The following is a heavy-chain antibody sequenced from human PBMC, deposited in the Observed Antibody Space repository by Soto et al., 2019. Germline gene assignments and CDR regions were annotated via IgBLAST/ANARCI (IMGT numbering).Heavy chain of an antibody. CDR3: ARPHYDSNTFYSFFDY. CDR1: AESFSGYY. Sequence: SDTLSLTCTVYAESFSGYYWSWIRQPPGRGLEWIGEISHGGHTNYNPSLKSRVTISVDTSKNHFSLELTSVTPADTAVYYCARPHYDSNTFYSFFDYWDQGTLVTVSS. J-gene: IGHJ4*02. CDR2: ISHGGHT. V-gene: IGHV4-34*01. D-gene: IGHD3-22*01.